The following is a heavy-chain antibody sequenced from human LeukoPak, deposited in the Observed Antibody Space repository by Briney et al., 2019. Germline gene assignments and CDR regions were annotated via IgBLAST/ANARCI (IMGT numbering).Heavy chain of an antibody. CDR3: AKERGGFWVVDDAFDI. CDR2: IRYDAYNK. V-gene: IGHV3-30*02. J-gene: IGHJ3*02. Sequence: GGSLRLSCAASGFNFLTYGMNWVRQAPGKGLEWVAFIRYDAYNKYYADSVKGRFTISRDNAKNSLYLQMNSLRAEDMALYYCAKERGGFWVVDDAFDIWGQGTMVTVSS. D-gene: IGHD2-15*01. CDR1: GFNFLTYG.